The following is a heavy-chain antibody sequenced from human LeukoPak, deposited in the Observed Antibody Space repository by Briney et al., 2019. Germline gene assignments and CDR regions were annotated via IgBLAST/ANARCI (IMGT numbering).Heavy chain of an antibody. CDR2: INYSGST. CDR1: GGSFSGYY. J-gene: IGHJ5*02. D-gene: IGHD3-3*01. Sequence: SETLSLTCAVYGGSFSGYYWSWIRQPPGKGLEWIAEINYSGSTTYNPSLKSRVTISIDTSKNQFSLKLSSVTAADTAVYYCARVTLIRGPYDFWSGYLSIDPWGQGTLVTVSS. V-gene: IGHV4-34*01. CDR3: ARVTLIRGPYDFWSGYLSIDP.